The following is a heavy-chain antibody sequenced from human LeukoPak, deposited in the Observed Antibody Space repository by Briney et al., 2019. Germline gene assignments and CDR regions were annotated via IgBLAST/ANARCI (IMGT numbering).Heavy chain of an antibody. CDR3: AKGRTIFGVVNYYFEY. V-gene: IGHV3-23*01. J-gene: IGHJ4*02. CDR1: GFTFSSYA. CDR2: ISASGGST. D-gene: IGHD3-3*01. Sequence: GGSLRLSCAASGFTFSSYAMSWVRQAPGKGLEWVSSISASGGSTYSADSVRGLFTISRDNSKNTLYLQMHSLRAEDTAVYYCAKGRTIFGVVNYYFEYWGQGALVTVSS.